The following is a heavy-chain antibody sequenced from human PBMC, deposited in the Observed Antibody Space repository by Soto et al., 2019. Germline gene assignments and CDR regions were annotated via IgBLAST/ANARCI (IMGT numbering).Heavy chain of an antibody. J-gene: IGHJ5*01. Sequence: KSSETLSLTCGASGCTVASSHWWSWVRQSRGRGLEWTGNVYHTGDTNFNPSLQSRVTFSVDKSNNQLSLRLTSVTAEDTAVYFGAREILIAGGNHRFDPWGPGAQVTVSS. CDR2: VYHTGDT. V-gene: IGHV4-4*02. D-gene: IGHD3-16*01. CDR3: AREILIAGGNHRFDP. CDR1: GCTVASSHW.